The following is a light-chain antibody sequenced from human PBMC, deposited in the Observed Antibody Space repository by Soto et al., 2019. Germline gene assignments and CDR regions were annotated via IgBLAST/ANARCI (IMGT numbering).Light chain of an antibody. CDR1: HSISSY. CDR3: QRRYNTPRT. CDR2: AVY. J-gene: IGKJ2*01. Sequence: DIQLTQSPSSLYASVGDRVTITCRACHSISSYLNWYQQKPGHAPKLLHYAVYTLQGGFQPRFYGSVSGTDFTLTISSLQHEAVATYYCQRRYNTPRTLGQGAKLEI. V-gene: IGKV1-39*01.